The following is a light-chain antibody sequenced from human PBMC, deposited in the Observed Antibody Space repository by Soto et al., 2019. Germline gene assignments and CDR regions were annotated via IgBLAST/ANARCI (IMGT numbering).Light chain of an antibody. CDR1: QSVSSSY. J-gene: IGKJ1*01. Sequence: EIVLTQSPGTLSLSPGERVTLPCRASQSVSSSYLAWYQQKPGQAPRLLIYGASSRATGIPDRFSGSGSGTDFTLTISRLEPEDLAVYYCQQYGSSLWTFGQGTKVDIK. CDR2: GAS. CDR3: QQYGSSLWT. V-gene: IGKV3-20*01.